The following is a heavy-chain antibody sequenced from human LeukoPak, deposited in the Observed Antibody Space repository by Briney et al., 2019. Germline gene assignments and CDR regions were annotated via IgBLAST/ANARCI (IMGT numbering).Heavy chain of an antibody. V-gene: IGHV1-2*02. CDR2: INPNRGGT. CDR3: ARAYSSSFAPFDY. D-gene: IGHD6-13*01. CDR1: GYTFTGYY. Sequence: ASVKVSCKASGYTFTGYYMHWVRQAPGQGLEWMGWINPNRGGTNYAQKFQGRVTMTRDTSISTAYMELSRLRSDDTAVYYCARAYSSSFAPFDYWGQGTLVTVSS. J-gene: IGHJ4*02.